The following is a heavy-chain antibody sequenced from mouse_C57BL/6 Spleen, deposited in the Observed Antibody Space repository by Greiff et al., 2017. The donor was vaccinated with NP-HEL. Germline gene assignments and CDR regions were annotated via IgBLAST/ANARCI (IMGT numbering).Heavy chain of an antibody. J-gene: IGHJ3*01. CDR1: GYAFSSSW. D-gene: IGHD4-1*01. Sequence: QVQLQQSGPELVKPGASVKISCKASGYAFSSSWMNWVKQRPGKGLEWIGRIYPGDGDTNYNGKFKGKATLTADKSSSTAYMQLSSLTSEDSAVYFCASGTRWFAYWGQVTLVTVSA. V-gene: IGHV1-82*01. CDR2: IYPGDGDT. CDR3: ASGTRWFAY.